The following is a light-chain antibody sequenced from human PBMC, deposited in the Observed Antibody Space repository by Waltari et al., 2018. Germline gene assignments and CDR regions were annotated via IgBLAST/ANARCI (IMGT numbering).Light chain of an antibody. Sequence: ELVLTQSPGTLSLSPGESATLSCRASQSVSSIYLAWYQQKPGQAPRLLIYGASTRATGIPARFSGSGSGTDFTLTISRLEPEDFAVYYCQQYGSSLYTFGQGTKLEIK. V-gene: IGKV3-20*01. CDR3: QQYGSSLYT. J-gene: IGKJ2*01. CDR2: GAS. CDR1: QSVSSIY.